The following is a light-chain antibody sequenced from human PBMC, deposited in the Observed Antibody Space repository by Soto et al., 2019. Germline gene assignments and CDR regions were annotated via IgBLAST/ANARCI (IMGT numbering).Light chain of an antibody. Sequence: DIHLTQSPSFLSASVGDRVTITCRASQAINTYLAWYQQKPGKAPKLLIFAASTMQNGVPSRFSGSGSGTEFTVTIISLQPEDFATYFCQQRKSYPITFGQGTRLEIK. J-gene: IGKJ5*01. CDR2: AAS. CDR3: QQRKSYPIT. V-gene: IGKV1-9*01. CDR1: QAINTY.